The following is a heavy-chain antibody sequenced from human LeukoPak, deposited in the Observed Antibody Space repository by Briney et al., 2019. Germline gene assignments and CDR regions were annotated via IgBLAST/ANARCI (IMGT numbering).Heavy chain of an antibody. CDR1: GYSISSGYY. Sequence: SETLSLTCTVSGYSISSGYYWGWIRQPPGKGLEWIASIHHSGSTYYNPSLKSRVTISIDTSKNQFSLKLTSVTAADTAVYYCAGEDSSGWYEPPVDYWGQGTLVTVSS. CDR2: IHHSGST. CDR3: AGEDSSGWYEPPVDY. V-gene: IGHV4-38-2*02. D-gene: IGHD6-19*01. J-gene: IGHJ4*02.